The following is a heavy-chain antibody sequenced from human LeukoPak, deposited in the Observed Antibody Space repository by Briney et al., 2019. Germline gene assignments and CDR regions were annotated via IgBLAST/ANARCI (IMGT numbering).Heavy chain of an antibody. CDR3: ARVSSGWSYYFDY. D-gene: IGHD6-19*01. CDR2: IYSSGAT. V-gene: IGHV4-4*07. J-gene: IGHJ4*02. Sequence: SETLSLTCTVSGGSINSYYWSWIRQPAGQGLEWIGRIYSSGATNYNPSLMSRVTMSVDTSKNQFSLKLNAVTAADSAVYFCARVSSGWSYYFDYWGQGTLVTVSS. CDR1: GGSINSYY.